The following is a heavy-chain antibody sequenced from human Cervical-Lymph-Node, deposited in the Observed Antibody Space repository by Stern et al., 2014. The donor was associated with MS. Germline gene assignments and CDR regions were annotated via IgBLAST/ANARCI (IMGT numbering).Heavy chain of an antibody. CDR3: ARGYRFFDD. CDR1: GGSISSGSYY. D-gene: IGHD3-16*02. V-gene: IGHV4-61*02. J-gene: IGHJ4*02. CDR2: MFSSGNT. Sequence: VQLVESGPGLVKPSQTLSLTCTVSGGSISSGSYYWSWIRQPAGKRLEWIGRMFSSGNTFYNPSLKSRVNISVDTAKNQVYLEMSSVTAADTAVYYCARGYRFFDDWGQGTLVTVSS.